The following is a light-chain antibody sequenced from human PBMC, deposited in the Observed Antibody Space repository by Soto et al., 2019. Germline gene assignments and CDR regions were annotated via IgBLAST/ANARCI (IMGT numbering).Light chain of an antibody. CDR3: NSYTSSSTDG. J-gene: IGLJ1*01. CDR2: DVS. CDR1: TSDVGRYNY. V-gene: IGLV2-14*01. Sequence: QSALTQPASVSGSPGQSITISCTGTTSDVGRYNYVSWYQQHPGKAPKLIIYDVSNRPSGVSNRFSGFKSGNTASLTISGLQAEYGADYYCNSYTSSSTDGFGTGTKLTVL.